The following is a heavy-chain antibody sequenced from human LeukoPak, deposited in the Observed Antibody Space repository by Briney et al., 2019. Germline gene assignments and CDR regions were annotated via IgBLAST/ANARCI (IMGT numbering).Heavy chain of an antibody. V-gene: IGHV3-30*18. CDR2: ISYDGSNK. CDR1: GFTFSSYG. D-gene: IGHD1-26*01. J-gene: IGHJ4*02. Sequence: GRSLRLSCAASGFTFSSYGMHWVRQAPGKGLEWVAVISYDGSNKYYADSVKGRFTISRDNSKNTLYLQMNSLRAEDTAVYYCAKGQIAGAMQNYPEDYWGQGTLVTVSS. CDR3: AKGQIAGAMQNYPEDY.